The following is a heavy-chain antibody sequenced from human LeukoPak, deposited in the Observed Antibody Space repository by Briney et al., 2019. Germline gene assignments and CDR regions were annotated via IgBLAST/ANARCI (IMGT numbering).Heavy chain of an antibody. CDR1: GYTFTSYD. V-gene: IGHV1-8*01. Sequence: ASVKVSCKSSGYTFTSYDINWVRQATGQGLEWMGWMNPNSGNTGYAQKFQGRVTMTRNTSISTAYMELSSLRSEDTAVYYCASGGYGDYAFDIWGQGTMVTVSS. J-gene: IGHJ3*02. CDR2: MNPNSGNT. D-gene: IGHD4-17*01. CDR3: ASGGYGDYAFDI.